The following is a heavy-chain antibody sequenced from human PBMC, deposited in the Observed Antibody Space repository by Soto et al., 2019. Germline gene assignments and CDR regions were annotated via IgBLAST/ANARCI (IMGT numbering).Heavy chain of an antibody. CDR2: IYPGDSDT. D-gene: IGHD3-22*01. CDR1: GYFFTTFW. V-gene: IGHV5-51*01. Sequence: GESLKISCKGSGYFFTTFWIGWVRQKPGKGLEWMGIIYPGDSDTRYSPSFQGQVTISADKSISTAYLQWSSLKASDTAMYYCARLRSHYDSSGTNQYYYYGMDVWGQGTTVTVSS. CDR3: ARLRSHYDSSGTNQYYYYGMDV. J-gene: IGHJ6*02.